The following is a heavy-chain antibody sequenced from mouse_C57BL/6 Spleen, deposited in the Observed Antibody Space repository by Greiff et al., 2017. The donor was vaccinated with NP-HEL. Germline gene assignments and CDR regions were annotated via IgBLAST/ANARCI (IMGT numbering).Heavy chain of an antibody. CDR1: GYAFSSSW. D-gene: IGHD6-1*01. CDR2: IYPGDGDT. Sequence: QVQLQQSGPELVKPGASVKISCKASGYAFSSSWMNWVKQRPGKGLEWIGRIYPGDGDTNYNGKFKGKATLTADKSSSTAYMQLSSLTSEESAVYFCARGAGDVWGTGTTVTVSS. V-gene: IGHV1-82*01. CDR3: ARGAGDV. J-gene: IGHJ1*03.